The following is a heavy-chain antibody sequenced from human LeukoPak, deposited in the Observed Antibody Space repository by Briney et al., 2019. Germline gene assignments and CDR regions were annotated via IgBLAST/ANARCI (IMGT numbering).Heavy chain of an antibody. CDR3: ARDPVPLASGSYLGFDY. CDR1: GDSVSSNSAA. V-gene: IGHV6-1*01. J-gene: IGHJ4*02. CDR2: TYYRSKWYN. D-gene: IGHD1-26*01. Sequence: SQTLSLTCAISGDSVSSNSAAWNWIRQSPSRGLEWLGRTYYRSKWYNDYAVSVKSRITINPDTSKNQFSLQLNSVTPGDTAVYYCARDPVPLASGSYLGFDYWGQGTLVTVSS.